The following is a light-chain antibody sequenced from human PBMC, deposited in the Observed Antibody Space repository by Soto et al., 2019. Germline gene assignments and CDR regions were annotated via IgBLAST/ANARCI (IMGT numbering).Light chain of an antibody. J-gene: IGKJ5*01. Sequence: EIVMTQSPATLSLSPGERATLSGRSSQSVRSSLAWYHQKPGQAPRLLIYDASNRATGIPARFSGSGSATEFTLTISSLQSEDFAVYYCQQSNNWPPITFGPATRLEIK. CDR3: QQSNNWPPIT. V-gene: IGKV3-15*01. CDR2: DAS. CDR1: QSVRSS.